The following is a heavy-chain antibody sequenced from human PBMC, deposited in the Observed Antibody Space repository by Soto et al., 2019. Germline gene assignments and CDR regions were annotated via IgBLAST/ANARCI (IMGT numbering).Heavy chain of an antibody. V-gene: IGHV4-59*12. D-gene: IGHD3-10*01. CDR3: ARDPSPTEITCFDS. Sequence: SETLSLTCTVSGGSISSYYWSWIRQPPGKGLEWIGYIYYSGSTNYNPSLKSRVTISVDKSKNQFSLKLTSMTAADTAVYYCARDPSPTEITCFDSWGQGTLVTVSS. CDR2: IYYSGST. J-gene: IGHJ5*01. CDR1: GGSISSYY.